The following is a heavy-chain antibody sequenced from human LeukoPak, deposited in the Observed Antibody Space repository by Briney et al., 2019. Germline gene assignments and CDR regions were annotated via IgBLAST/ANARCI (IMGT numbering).Heavy chain of an antibody. Sequence: SETLSLTCTVSGGSISSYYWSWIRQPPGKGLEWIGYIYYSGSTNYNPPLKSRVTISVDTSKNQFSLKLSSVTAADTAVYYCARDFGPQGYYYMDVWGKGTTVTVSS. D-gene: IGHD3-10*01. CDR2: IYYSGST. J-gene: IGHJ6*03. CDR1: GGSISSYY. CDR3: ARDFGPQGYYYMDV. V-gene: IGHV4-59*01.